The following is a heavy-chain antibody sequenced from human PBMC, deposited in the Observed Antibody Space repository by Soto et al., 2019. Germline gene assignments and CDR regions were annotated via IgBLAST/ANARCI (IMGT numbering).Heavy chain of an antibody. Sequence: PSETLSLTCSVSGYLISSGYYWGWIRQTPGKGLEWLGSIDYSGRTYYNPSLKSRVSTSVDLSKNQFSLNLRSVTAADTAVYFCARDLRSDYDSDSFDYWGQGTLVTVSS. D-gene: IGHD3-22*01. J-gene: IGHJ4*02. V-gene: IGHV4-38-2*02. CDR2: IDYSGRT. CDR3: ARDLRSDYDSDSFDY. CDR1: GYLISSGYY.